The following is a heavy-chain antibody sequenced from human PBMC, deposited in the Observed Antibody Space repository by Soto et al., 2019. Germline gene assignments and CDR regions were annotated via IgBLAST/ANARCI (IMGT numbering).Heavy chain of an antibody. CDR3: AAVGDSSGKGFQH. V-gene: IGHV3-23*01. J-gene: IGHJ1*01. D-gene: IGHD3-22*01. CDR2: ISGSGGST. Sequence: EVQLLESGGGLVQPGGSLRLSCAASGFTFSSYAMSWVRQAPGKGLEWVSAISGSGGSTYYADSVKGRFTISRDNSKNTLYLQMNSLRAEDTAVYYCAAVGDSSGKGFQHWGQGTLFTVSS. CDR1: GFTFSSYA.